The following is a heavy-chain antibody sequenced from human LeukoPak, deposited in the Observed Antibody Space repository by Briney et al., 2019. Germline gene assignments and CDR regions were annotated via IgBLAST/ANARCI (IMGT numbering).Heavy chain of an antibody. Sequence: GGSLRLSCAASGFTFSSYAMSWVRQAPGKGLEWVSAISGSGGSTYYADSVEGRFTISRDNSKNTLYLQMNSLRAEDTAVYYCARGDYYDSSGPRFDPWGQGTLVTVSS. J-gene: IGHJ5*02. D-gene: IGHD3-22*01. V-gene: IGHV3-23*01. CDR3: ARGDYYDSSGPRFDP. CDR1: GFTFSSYA. CDR2: ISGSGGST.